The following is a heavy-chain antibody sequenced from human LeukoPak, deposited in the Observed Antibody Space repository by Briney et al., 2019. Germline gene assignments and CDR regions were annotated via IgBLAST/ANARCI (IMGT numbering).Heavy chain of an antibody. V-gene: IGHV3-23*01. Sequence: PGGSLRLSCAVSGLIFSNHAMYWVRQAPGKGLEWASAISENGFDTYYADSVRGRFTISRDNSKNTLYLQMSGLRIDDTAVYYCASTSRDVAVTGYYFHYWGQGTLVTASS. D-gene: IGHD6-19*01. J-gene: IGHJ4*02. CDR2: ISENGFDT. CDR3: ASTSRDVAVTGYYFHY. CDR1: GLIFSNHA.